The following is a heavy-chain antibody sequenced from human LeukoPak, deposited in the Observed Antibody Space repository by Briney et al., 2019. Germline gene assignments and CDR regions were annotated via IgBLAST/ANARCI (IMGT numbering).Heavy chain of an antibody. V-gene: IGHV3-7*01. CDR2: IKQDGNEK. CDR1: GFTFSSYW. D-gene: IGHD3-10*01. Sequence: GGSLRLSCAASGFTFSSYWMNWVRQAPGKGPEWVANIKQDGNEKHYEDSVKGRFSISRDNAKNSLYLQMDSLRAEDTAVYYCAKEGAYPIITYDSWGQGALVTVSS. J-gene: IGHJ5*01. CDR3: AKEGAYPIITYDS.